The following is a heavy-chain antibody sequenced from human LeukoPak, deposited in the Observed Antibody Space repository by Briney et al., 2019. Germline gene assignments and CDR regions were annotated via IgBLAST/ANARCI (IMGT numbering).Heavy chain of an antibody. D-gene: IGHD4-11*01. CDR1: GSTFTSFG. Sequence: ASVKVSCKASGSTFTSFGISWVRQAPGQGLEWMGWINAYNTNTKSAQRLQGRVTMTTDTSASTAYMELGSLRSDDTAVYYCATSDGTVTTFQYWGQGTLVTVSS. V-gene: IGHV1-18*01. CDR3: ATSDGTVTTFQY. J-gene: IGHJ4*02. CDR2: INAYNTNT.